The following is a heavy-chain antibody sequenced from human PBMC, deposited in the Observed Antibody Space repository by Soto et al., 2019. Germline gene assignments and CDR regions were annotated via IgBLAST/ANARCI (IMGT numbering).Heavy chain of an antibody. D-gene: IGHD3-10*01. CDR1: GFTFSSYS. J-gene: IGHJ4*02. CDR2: ISRNSDYI. Sequence: PGGSLRLSGAACGFTFSSYSINWVRQAPWKGLEWVSSISRNSDYIYYSDSVKGRFIISRDNARTSLYLHMNSLRAEDTAVYYCARVGAYFREFEYFDYCGQGALVPVSS. CDR3: ARVGAYFREFEYFDY. V-gene: IGHV3-21*01.